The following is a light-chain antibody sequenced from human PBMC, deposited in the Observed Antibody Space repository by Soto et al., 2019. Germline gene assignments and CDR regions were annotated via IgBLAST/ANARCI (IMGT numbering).Light chain of an antibody. CDR1: QSVSSY. CDR2: DAS. Sequence: EIVLTQSPATLSLSPGERATLSFRASQSVSSYLAWYQQKSGLAPRLLIYDASSRATGIPDRFSGSGSGTDLTLTISRLEPEDVEVYDCQQYGSSPLTFGGGTKVDI. V-gene: IGKV3D-20*01. J-gene: IGKJ4*01. CDR3: QQYGSSPLT.